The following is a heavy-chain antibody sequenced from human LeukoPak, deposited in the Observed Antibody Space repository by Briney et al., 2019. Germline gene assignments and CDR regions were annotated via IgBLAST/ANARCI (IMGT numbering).Heavy chain of an antibody. J-gene: IGHJ4*02. D-gene: IGHD4-17*01. CDR2: ISGSGGST. V-gene: IGHV3-23*01. CDR1: GFTFSSYA. CDR3: AKDTTTVNFDY. Sequence: GGPLRLSCAASGFTFSSYAMSWVRQAPGKGLEWVSAISGSGGSTYYADSVKGRFTISRDNSKNTVYLRMNSPRAEDTAVYYCAKDTTTVNFDYWGQGTLVTVPS.